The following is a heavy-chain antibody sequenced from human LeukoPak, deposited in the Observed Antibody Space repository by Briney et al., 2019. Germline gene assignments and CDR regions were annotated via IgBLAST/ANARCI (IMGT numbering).Heavy chain of an antibody. Sequence: ASVKVSCKASGYTFTSYGSSWVRQVPGQGVDWMGWISAYNGNTNYAQKLQGRVTMTTDTSTSTAYMELRSLRSDDTAVYYCARVEILWFGELLEGSYFDYWGQGTLVTVSS. D-gene: IGHD3-10*01. CDR2: ISAYNGNT. J-gene: IGHJ4*02. V-gene: IGHV1-18*01. CDR3: ARVEILWFGELLEGSYFDY. CDR1: GYTFTSYG.